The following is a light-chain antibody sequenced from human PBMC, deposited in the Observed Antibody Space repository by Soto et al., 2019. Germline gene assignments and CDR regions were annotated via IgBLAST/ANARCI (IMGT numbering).Light chain of an antibody. CDR2: EVS. CDR1: SRDVGAYNY. V-gene: IGLV2-14*01. J-gene: IGLJ2*01. CDR3: SSYTSSNTLV. Sequence: QSALTQPASVSGSPGQSITISCTGTSRDVGAYNYVSWYQQHPGKAPKLMIFEVSDRPSGVSNRFSGSKSGNTASLTISGLQAEDEADYYCSSYTSSNTLVFGGGTKRTV.